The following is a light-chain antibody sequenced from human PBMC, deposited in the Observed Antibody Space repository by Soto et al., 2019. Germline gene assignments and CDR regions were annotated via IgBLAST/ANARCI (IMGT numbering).Light chain of an antibody. V-gene: IGKV2-28*01. Sequence: IVVTHAVLSRRVSRXGSDSLTCRXXXXLLHSNGNNYLDWYLQKPGQSPQLLIYLGSNRASGVPDRFSGSGSGTDFTLKIGRVEAEDVGVYYCMQALQTRTFGQGTKVDIK. CDR3: MQALQTRT. CDR2: LGS. CDR1: XXLLHSNGNNY. J-gene: IGKJ1*01.